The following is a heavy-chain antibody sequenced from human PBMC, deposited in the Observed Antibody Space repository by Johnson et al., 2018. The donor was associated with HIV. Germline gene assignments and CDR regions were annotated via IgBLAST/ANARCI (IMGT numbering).Heavy chain of an antibody. D-gene: IGHD2-15*01. J-gene: IGHJ3*02. Sequence: VHLVESGGGVVQPGGSLRLSCAASGFTFSSYAMSWVRQAPGKGLEWVSAIGTAGDTYYPGSVKGRFTISRENAKNSLHLQMNSLRAGDTAVYYCARGGCSGGSCYSHDAFDIWGQGTMVTVSS. V-gene: IGHV3-13*01. CDR3: ARGGCSGGSCYSHDAFDI. CDR1: GFTFSSYA. CDR2: IGTAGDT.